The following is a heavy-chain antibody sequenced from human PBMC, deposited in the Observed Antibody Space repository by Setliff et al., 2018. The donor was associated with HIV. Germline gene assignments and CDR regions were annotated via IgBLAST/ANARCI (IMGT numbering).Heavy chain of an antibody. J-gene: IGHJ1*01. V-gene: IGHV4-31*03. CDR2: VYYTGTT. D-gene: IGHD2-2*01. CDR1: GVSVSSGGYY. Sequence: SETLSLTCTVSGVSVSSGGYYWSWIRQHPGKGLEWIGYVYYTGTTYFNPSLKSRITISVDTSKNHFSLKLGFVTAADTAVYYCARGESTTWDLAEYFQHWGHGTLVTVS. CDR3: ARGESTTWDLAEYFQH.